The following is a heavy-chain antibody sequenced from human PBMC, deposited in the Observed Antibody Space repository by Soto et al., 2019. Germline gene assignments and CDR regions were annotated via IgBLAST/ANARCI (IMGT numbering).Heavy chain of an antibody. D-gene: IGHD1-26*01. CDR3: ARGREWELQPEFDY. CDR2: ISSSSSTI. J-gene: IGHJ4*02. V-gene: IGHV3-48*02. Sequence: EVQLVESGGGLVQPGGSLRLSCAASGFTFSSYSMNWVRQAPGKGLEWVSYISSSSSTIYYADSVKGRFTISRDNAKNSLYLQMNSLRDEDTAVYYCARGREWELQPEFDYWGQGTLVTVSS. CDR1: GFTFSSYS.